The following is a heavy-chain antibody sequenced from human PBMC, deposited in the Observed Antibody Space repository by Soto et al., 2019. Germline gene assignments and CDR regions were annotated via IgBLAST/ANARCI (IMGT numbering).Heavy chain of an antibody. CDR3: ARDDSTFGYYGMDV. V-gene: IGHV3-21*01. CDR2: ISSSSSYI. J-gene: IGHJ6*02. CDR1: GFTFSSYS. Sequence: GGSLRLSCAASGFTFSSYSMNWVRQAPGKGLEWVSSISSSSSYIYYADSVKGRFTISRDNAKNSLYLQMNSLRAEDTAVYYCARDDSTFGYYGMDVWGQGTTVTVS. D-gene: IGHD3-22*01.